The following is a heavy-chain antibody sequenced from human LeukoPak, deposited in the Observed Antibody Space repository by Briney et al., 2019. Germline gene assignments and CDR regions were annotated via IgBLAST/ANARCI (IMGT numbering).Heavy chain of an antibody. CDR2: IAGSGRHT. CDR1: GFTFTRYA. CDR3: ARNPYDRNGYKAPYWHFDL. J-gene: IGHJ2*01. D-gene: IGHD3-22*01. Sequence: GGSLRLSCAASGFTFTRYAMSWVRQAPGKGLEWVSSIAGSGRHTYYADSVKGRFTISRDNSKNTLYLQMNSLRAEDTAVYYCARNPYDRNGYKAPYWHFDLWGRGTLVTVSS. V-gene: IGHV3-23*01.